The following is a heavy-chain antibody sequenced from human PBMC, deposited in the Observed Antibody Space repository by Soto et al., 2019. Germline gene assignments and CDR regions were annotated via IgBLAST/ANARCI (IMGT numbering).Heavy chain of an antibody. D-gene: IGHD6-13*01. V-gene: IGHV5-51*01. CDR3: ARPRSSSRNYYGMDV. Sequence: GESLKISCKGSGYSFTSYWIGWVRQMPVKGLEWMGIIYPGDSDTRYSPSFQGQVTISADKSISTAYLQWSSLKASDTAMYYFARPRSSSRNYYGMDVWGQGTTVPVSS. J-gene: IGHJ6*02. CDR2: IYPGDSDT. CDR1: GYSFTSYW.